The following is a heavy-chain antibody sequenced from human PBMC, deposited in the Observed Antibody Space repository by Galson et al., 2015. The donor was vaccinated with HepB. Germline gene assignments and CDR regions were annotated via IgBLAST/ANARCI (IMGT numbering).Heavy chain of an antibody. J-gene: IGHJ4*02. CDR2: IYPGDSDT. CDR3: AKLFGVTADY. CDR1: GYRFTTSW. Sequence: QSGAEVKKPGESLKISCKGSGYRFTTSWIGWVRQMPGKGLAWMGIIYPGDSDTRYSSSFQGQVTISADKSISTAYLQWSGLKASDTAMYYCAKLFGVTADYWGQGTLVTVSS. V-gene: IGHV5-51*01. D-gene: IGHD3-3*01.